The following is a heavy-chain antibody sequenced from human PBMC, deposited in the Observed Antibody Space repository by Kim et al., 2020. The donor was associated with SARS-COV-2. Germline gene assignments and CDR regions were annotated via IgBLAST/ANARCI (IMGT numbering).Heavy chain of an antibody. CDR2: INAGNGNT. J-gene: IGHJ4*02. CDR3: ARAYCVGECLIEY. V-gene: IGHV1-3*01. Sequence: ASVKVSCKASGYTFSFNVMHWVRQAPGQRIEWLGWINAGNGNTKYSQKFQGRVTITRDTSESTAYMDLSSLTSEDTAFYYCARAYCVGECLIEYWGQGTL. D-gene: IGHD2-21*01. CDR1: GYTFSFNV.